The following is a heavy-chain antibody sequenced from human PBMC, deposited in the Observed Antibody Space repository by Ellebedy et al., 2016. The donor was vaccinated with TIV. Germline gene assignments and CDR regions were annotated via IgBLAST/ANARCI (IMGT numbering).Heavy chain of an antibody. CDR3: SGRIFPPRAAPDFARFRDTYFAP. CDR1: GGSFSDSF. Sequence: MPSETLSLTCAVSGGSFSDSFWSWIRQSPGQGRGWIAEFKNTGATLYNPSLKSRVTILVYAARNQFSLRLTSVTATDSALYFCSGRIFPPRAAPDFARFRDTYFAPWGQGTLVTVSS. J-gene: IGHJ5*02. V-gene: IGHV4-34*01. CDR2: FKNTGAT. D-gene: IGHD3-3*02.